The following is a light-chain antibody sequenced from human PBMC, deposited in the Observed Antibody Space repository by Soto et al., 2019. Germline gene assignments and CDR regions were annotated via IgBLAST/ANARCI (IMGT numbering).Light chain of an antibody. CDR1: QSISTW. CDR2: DAS. Sequence: RMTQSPSTLSETVEDRVTITCRASQSISTWLAWYQQKPGKAPKLLIYDASSLESGVPSRFRGSGSGTQFTLTISSLQPDDFATYDCQQYNSLRTFGQGTKVEIK. J-gene: IGKJ1*01. CDR3: QQYNSLRT. V-gene: IGKV1-5*01.